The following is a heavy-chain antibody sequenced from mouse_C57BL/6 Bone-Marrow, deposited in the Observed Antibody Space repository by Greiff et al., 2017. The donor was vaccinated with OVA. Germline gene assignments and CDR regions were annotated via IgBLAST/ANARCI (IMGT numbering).Heavy chain of an antibody. CDR3: ASYYYGFDY. CDR2: IWRGGST. Sequence: QVQLQQSGPGLVQPSQSLSITCTVSGFSLTSYGVHWVRQSPGKGLEWLGVIWRGGSTDYNAAFISRLSISKDNSKSQVFFKMNSLQADDTAIYYCASYYYGFDYWGQGTTLTVSS. CDR1: GFSLTSYG. J-gene: IGHJ2*01. D-gene: IGHD1-1*01. V-gene: IGHV2-2*01.